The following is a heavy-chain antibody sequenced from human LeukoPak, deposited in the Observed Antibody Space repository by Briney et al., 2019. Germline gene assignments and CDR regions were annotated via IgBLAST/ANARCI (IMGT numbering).Heavy chain of an antibody. CDR3: AMFGVVTRYFDY. CDR1: GFTFSSYA. V-gene: IGHV3-64*01. J-gene: IGHJ4*02. CDR2: ISSSGGST. D-gene: IGHD3-3*01. Sequence: GGSLRLSCAASGFTFSSYAMHWVRQAPGKGLEYVSAISSSGGSTYYANSVKGRFTISRDNSKNTLYLQMGSLRAEDMAVYYCAMFGVVTRYFDYWGQGTLVTVSS.